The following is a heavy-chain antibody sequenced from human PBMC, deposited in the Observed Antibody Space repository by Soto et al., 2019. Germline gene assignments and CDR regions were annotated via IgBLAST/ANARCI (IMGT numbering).Heavy chain of an antibody. CDR2: IKQDGSEQ. D-gene: IGHD3-22*01. CDR3: ARNYYDSSGGFDD. CDR1: AFSFSNFW. V-gene: IGHV3-7*01. J-gene: IGHJ4*02. Sequence: GGSLRLSCAASAFSFSNFWMSWVRQAPGKGLEWLASIKQDGSEQFYVDSVMGRFTISRDNAKNSLYLQMSSLRAEDTAVYYSARNYYDSSGGFDDWGQGTLVTVSS.